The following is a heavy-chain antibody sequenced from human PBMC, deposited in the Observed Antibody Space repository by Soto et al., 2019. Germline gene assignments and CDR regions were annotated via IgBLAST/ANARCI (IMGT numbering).Heavy chain of an antibody. CDR1: GFSLSTSGVG. V-gene: IGHV2-5*01. J-gene: IGHJ3*02. CDR3: ARGLAPLPVFAFDI. D-gene: IGHD6-6*01. Sequence: CGPTLVNPTQTLTLTCSFSGFSLSTSGVGVGWIRQSPGKALEWLALIYWSGDEHYRPSLKSRLSIIKDTSKNHVVLIMTDMDPVDKATYYCARGLAPLPVFAFDIWGPGTMVTVSS. CDR2: IYWSGDE.